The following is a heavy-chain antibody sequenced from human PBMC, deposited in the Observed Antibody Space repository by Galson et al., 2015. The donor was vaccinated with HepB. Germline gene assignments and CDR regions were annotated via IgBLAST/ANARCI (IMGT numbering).Heavy chain of an antibody. D-gene: IGHD3-3*01. J-gene: IGHJ2*01. CDR1: GFTVSNAW. CDR3: TVGVVSASYFDL. CDR2: IKSKPDGGTT. Sequence: SLRLSCAVSGFTVSNAWMSWVRQAPGKGLEWVGRIKSKPDGGTTDYAAPVKGRFTISGDDSKDTLYLEMSSLQTEDTAVYFCTVGVVSASYFDLWGRGTLDTVSS. V-gene: IGHV3-15*01.